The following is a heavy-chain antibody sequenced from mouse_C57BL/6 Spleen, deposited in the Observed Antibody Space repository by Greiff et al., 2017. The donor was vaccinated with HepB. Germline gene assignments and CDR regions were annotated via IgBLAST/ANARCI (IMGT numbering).Heavy chain of an antibody. J-gene: IGHJ4*01. CDR2: ISSGSSTI. CDR1: GFTFSDYG. CDR3: ARGGYYSNYGAMDY. D-gene: IGHD2-5*01. V-gene: IGHV5-17*01. Sequence: VESGGGLVKPGGSLKLSCAASGFTFSDYGMHWVRQAPEKGLEWVAYISSGSSTIYYADTVKGRFTISRDNAKNTLFLQMTSLRSEDTAMYYCARGGYYSNYGAMDYWGQGTSVTVSS.